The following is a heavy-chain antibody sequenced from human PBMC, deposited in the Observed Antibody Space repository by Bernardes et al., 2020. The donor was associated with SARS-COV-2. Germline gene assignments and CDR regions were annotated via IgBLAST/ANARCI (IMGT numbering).Heavy chain of an antibody. CDR2: VSWDGSTT. D-gene: IGHD3-16*01. Sequence: GGSLRLSCAASGFTFEDYTMHWVRQVPGKGLEWVSLVSWDGSTTNYADSVKGRFIISRDSSRNTLYLQMNNLRAEDTAVYYCAIDVAGEHSTWGQGTLVTVSS. CDR1: GFTFEDYT. V-gene: IGHV3-43*01. J-gene: IGHJ5*02. CDR3: AIDVAGEHST.